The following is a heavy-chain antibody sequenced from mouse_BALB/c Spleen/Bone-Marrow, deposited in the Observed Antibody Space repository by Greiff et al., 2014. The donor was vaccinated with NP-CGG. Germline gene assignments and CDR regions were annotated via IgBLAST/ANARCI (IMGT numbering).Heavy chain of an antibody. CDR3: ARGFPSDY. CDR2: IYPGDGDT. V-gene: IGHV1-87*01. J-gene: IGHJ2*01. Sequence: VQLQQSGAELARPGASVKLSCKASGYTFTSYWMQWVKQRPGQGLEWIGAIYPGDGDTRYTQKFKGKATLTADKSSSTAYMQLSSLASEDSAVYYCARGFPSDYWGQGTTLTVPS. CDR1: GYTFTSYW.